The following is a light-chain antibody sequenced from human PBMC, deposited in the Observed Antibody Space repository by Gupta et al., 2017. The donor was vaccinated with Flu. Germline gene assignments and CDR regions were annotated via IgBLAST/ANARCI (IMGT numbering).Light chain of an antibody. V-gene: IGKV3D-15*01. CDR3: QQYYDVPRT. J-gene: IGKJ1*01. CDR1: RSVGTS. Sequence: PGTLSVSPGEGVTLSCRASRSVGTSVAWYRQRRGQAPRLLISSASTRATGIPARFSGAGSGTEFTLTISSLQSEDSAIYYCQQYYDVPRTFGQGTTVEIK. CDR2: SAS.